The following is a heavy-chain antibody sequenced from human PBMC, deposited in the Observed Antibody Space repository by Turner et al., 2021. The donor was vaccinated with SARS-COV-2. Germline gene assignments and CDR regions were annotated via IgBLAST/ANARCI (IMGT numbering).Heavy chain of an antibody. Sequence: QVQLLPSGAEVKKPGSSVSVSCRASGGTFSSYAISWLRQAPGQGLEWMGGIIPIFDTTNYAQKFQGRVTITADKSTSTAYMELSGLRSEDTAVYYCARDRDYDSSGYWEQSWGQGTLVTVSS. CDR2: IIPIFDTT. CDR1: GGTFSSYA. D-gene: IGHD3-22*01. CDR3: ARDRDYDSSGYWEQS. V-gene: IGHV1-69*06. J-gene: IGHJ4*02.